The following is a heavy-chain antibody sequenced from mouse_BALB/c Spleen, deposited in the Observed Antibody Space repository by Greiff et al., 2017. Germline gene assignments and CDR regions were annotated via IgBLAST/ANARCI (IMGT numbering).Heavy chain of an antibody. V-gene: IGHV1-82*01. Sequence: QVQLKESGPELVKPGASVKISCKASGYAFSSSWMNWVKQRPGQGLEWIGRIYPGDGDTNYNGKFKGKATLTADKSSSTAYMQLSSLTSVDSAVYFCARAYYYGSSYEAYWGQGTLVTVSA. J-gene: IGHJ3*01. D-gene: IGHD1-1*01. CDR3: ARAYYYGSSYEAY. CDR2: IYPGDGDT. CDR1: GYAFSSSW.